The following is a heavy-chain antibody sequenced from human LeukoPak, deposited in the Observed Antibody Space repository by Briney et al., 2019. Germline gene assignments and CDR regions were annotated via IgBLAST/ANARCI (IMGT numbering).Heavy chain of an antibody. CDR1: GGSISSDNYY. CDR2: IYYSGST. Sequence: PSETLSLTCTVSGGSISSDNYYWGWIRQPPGKGLEFIGSIYYSGSTNYNPSLKSRVSISVDTSKNEVSLKMTSVTAADTAVYYCAKTWSYASWFDPWGQGTLVTVSS. J-gene: IGHJ5*02. D-gene: IGHD3-16*01. CDR3: AKTWSYASWFDP. V-gene: IGHV4-39*07.